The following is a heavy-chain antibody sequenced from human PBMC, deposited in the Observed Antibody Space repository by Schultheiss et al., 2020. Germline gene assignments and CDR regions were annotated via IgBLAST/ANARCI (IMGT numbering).Heavy chain of an antibody. CDR1: GGSISSGGYY. CDR2: IYYSGST. Sequence: SETLSLTCTVSGGSISSGGYYWSWIRQHPGKGLEWIGYIYYSGSTNYNPSLKSRVTISVDTSKNQFSLKLSSVTAADTAVYYCARGSYDCSSTSCRGYGMDVWGKGTTVTGYS. V-gene: IGHV4-31*03. J-gene: IGHJ6*04. CDR3: ARGSYDCSSTSCRGYGMDV. D-gene: IGHD2-2*01.